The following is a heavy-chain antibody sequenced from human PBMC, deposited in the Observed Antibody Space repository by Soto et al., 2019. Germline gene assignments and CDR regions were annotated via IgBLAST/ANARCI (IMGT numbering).Heavy chain of an antibody. CDR1: GYSISSGYY. J-gene: IGHJ5*02. D-gene: IGHD3-22*01. Sequence: SETLSLTCAVSGYSISSGYYWGWIRQPPGKGLEWIGSIYHSGSTYYNPSLKSRVTISVDTSKNQFSLKLSSVTAADTAVYYCAREYYYDPGWFDPWGQGTLVTV. CDR2: IYHSGST. V-gene: IGHV4-38-2*01. CDR3: AREYYYDPGWFDP.